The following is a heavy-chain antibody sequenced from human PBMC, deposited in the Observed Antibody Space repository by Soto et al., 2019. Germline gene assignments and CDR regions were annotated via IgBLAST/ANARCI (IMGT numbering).Heavy chain of an antibody. CDR1: EFTFSSFA. D-gene: IGHD3-10*01. CDR2: LSGSGGSI. V-gene: IGHV3-23*01. Sequence: GSLRLSCAASEFTFSSFAMSWGRQAPGKGLEWVSGLSGSGGSISYADSVKGRFTISRDNSKKKLYLQMNNLGVEDSAVYYCAKGDGFTLRIRGMDVWGQGTTVTVSS. J-gene: IGHJ6*02. CDR3: AKGDGFTLRIRGMDV.